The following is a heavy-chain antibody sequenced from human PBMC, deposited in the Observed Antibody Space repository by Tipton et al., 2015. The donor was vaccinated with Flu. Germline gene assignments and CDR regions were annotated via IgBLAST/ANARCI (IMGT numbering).Heavy chain of an antibody. CDR1: GFPFSEFW. Sequence: AVSGFPFSEFWMHWVRQAPGKGLEWVAHINQDGSEESYVESVKGRFTISRDNARNSLYLQMNSLRAEDTAVYHCARFAGGPWGQGTLVTVSS. J-gene: IGHJ5*02. CDR3: ARFAGGP. V-gene: IGHV3-7*01. D-gene: IGHD3-16*01. CDR2: INQDGSEE.